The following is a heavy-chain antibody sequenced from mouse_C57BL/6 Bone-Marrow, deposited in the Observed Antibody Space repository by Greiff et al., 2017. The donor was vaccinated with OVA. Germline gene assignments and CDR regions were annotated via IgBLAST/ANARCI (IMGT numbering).Heavy chain of an antibody. J-gene: IGHJ2*01. CDR2: ISSGGDYI. Sequence: EVKLVESGEGLVKPGGSLKLSCAASGFTFSSYAMSWVRQTPEKRLEWVAYISSGGDYIYYADTVKGRFTISRDNARNTLYLQMSSLKSEDTAMYYCTREEGGWKIFDYWGQGTTLTVSS. CDR1: GFTFSSYA. CDR3: TREEGGWKIFDY. V-gene: IGHV5-9-1*02. D-gene: IGHD2-3*01.